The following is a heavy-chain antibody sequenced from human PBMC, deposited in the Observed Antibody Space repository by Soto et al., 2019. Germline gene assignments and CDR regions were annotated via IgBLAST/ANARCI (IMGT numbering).Heavy chain of an antibody. CDR1: GFTFSSYS. Sequence: GGSLRLSCAASGFTFSSYSMNWVRQAPGKGLEWVSSISSSSSYIYYADSVKGRFTISRDNAKNSLYLQMNSLRAEDTAVYYCARVGGYDYSHYYMDVWGKGTTVTVSS. D-gene: IGHD5-12*01. V-gene: IGHV3-21*01. J-gene: IGHJ6*03. CDR3: ARVGGYDYSHYYMDV. CDR2: ISSSSSYI.